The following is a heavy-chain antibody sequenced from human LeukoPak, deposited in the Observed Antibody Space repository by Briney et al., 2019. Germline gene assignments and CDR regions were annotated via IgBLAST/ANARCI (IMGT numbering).Heavy chain of an antibody. V-gene: IGHV3-23*01. CDR3: AKAGGWTNYFDY. Sequence: GGSLRLSWAASGFTFSSYAMTWVRQAPGKGLEWVSAISAGGGSTYYADSVKGRFTISRDNSKNTLYLQLNSLRAEDTAVYYCAKAGGWTNYFDYWGQGTLVTVS. J-gene: IGHJ4*02. D-gene: IGHD6-19*01. CDR1: GFTFSSYA. CDR2: ISAGGGST.